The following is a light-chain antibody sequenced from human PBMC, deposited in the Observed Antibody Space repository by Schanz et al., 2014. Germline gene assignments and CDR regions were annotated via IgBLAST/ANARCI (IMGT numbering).Light chain of an antibody. CDR1: SSDVGGYNY. Sequence: QSALTQPASVSGSPGQSITISCTGTSSDVGGYNYVSWYQQYPGKAPKLMIYDVSNRPSGVSNRFSGSKSGNTASLTISGLQAEDEAVYYCSSYADSNNLVFGGGTKLTVL. CDR3: SSYADSNNLV. J-gene: IGLJ2*01. CDR2: DVS. V-gene: IGLV2-14*03.